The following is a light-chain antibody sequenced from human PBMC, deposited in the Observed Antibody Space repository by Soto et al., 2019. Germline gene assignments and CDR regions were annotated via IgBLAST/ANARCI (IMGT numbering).Light chain of an antibody. J-gene: IGLJ1*01. CDR2: EVT. CDR1: SSDIGAYNY. V-gene: IGLV2-14*01. CDR3: CSYATGSTYV. Sequence: QSALTQPASVSGSPGQSITISCTGTSSDIGAYNYVSWYQQHPGKAPKLLIYEVTNRPSGVSDRFSGSKSGNTASLTISGLQADDEADYYCCSYATGSTYVFGSGTKLTVL.